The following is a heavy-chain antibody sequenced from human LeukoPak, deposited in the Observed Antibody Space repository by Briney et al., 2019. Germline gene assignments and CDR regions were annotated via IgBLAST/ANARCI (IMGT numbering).Heavy chain of an antibody. D-gene: IGHD3-22*01. CDR1: GFTFSSYG. CDR2: IWYDGSNK. V-gene: IGHV3-33*01. J-gene: IGHJ4*02. CDR3: SVDNSGYYCFDY. Sequence: PGGSLRLSCAASGFTFSSYGMHWVRQAPGKGLEWVAVIWYDGSNKYYADSVRGRFTISRDNSKNTLYLQINSLRAEDTSVYYSSVDNSGYYCFDYRGQGTLVTVSS.